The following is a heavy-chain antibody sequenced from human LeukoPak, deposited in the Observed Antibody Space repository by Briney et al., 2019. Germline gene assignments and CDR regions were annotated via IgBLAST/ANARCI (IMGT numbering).Heavy chain of an antibody. V-gene: IGHV1-2*02. CDR3: ARLGSYSD. CDR2: IRPNSGAT. Sequence: ASVKVSCKASGYTFTGYYMHWVRQAPGQGLEWMEWIRPNSGATRYAQKFQGRISLTRDTSISAAYMELSSLGSDDTAMYYCARLGSYSDWGQGTLVTVSS. J-gene: IGHJ4*02. D-gene: IGHD2-15*01. CDR1: GYTFTGYY.